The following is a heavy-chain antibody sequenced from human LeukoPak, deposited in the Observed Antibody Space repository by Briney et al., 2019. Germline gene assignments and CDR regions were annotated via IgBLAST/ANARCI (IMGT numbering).Heavy chain of an antibody. CDR3: ARLGGSYGMDV. D-gene: IGHD3-16*01. CDR2: IFFSGTT. V-gene: IGHV4-39*01. Sequence: SETLSLTCTVSGGPISRSGYYWGWIRQPPGKGLEWIASIFFSGTTYYTPSLKSRLTISVDTSKNQFSLQLSSVTAADTAVYYCARLGGSYGMDVWGQGTTVTVTS. CDR1: GGPISRSGYY. J-gene: IGHJ6*02.